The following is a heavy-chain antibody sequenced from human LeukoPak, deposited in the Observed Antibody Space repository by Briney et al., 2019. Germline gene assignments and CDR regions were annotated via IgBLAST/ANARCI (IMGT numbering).Heavy chain of an antibody. D-gene: IGHD6-6*01. Sequence: GGSVRLSCASSGFTFDDYNMLWVGEAPGKGLEWVSLISWDGGSTYYADSVKGRFTISRDNSKNSLYLQMNSLRTEDTALYYCARDGIAARPKDYYYYYYMDVWGKGTTVTVSS. CDR1: GFTFDDYN. V-gene: IGHV3-43*01. CDR3: ARDGIAARPKDYYYYYYMDV. J-gene: IGHJ6*03. CDR2: ISWDGGST.